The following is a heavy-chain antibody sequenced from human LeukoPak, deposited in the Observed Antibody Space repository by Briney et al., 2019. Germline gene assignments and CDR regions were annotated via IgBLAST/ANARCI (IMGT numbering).Heavy chain of an antibody. D-gene: IGHD2-2*01. CDR2: INHSGGT. CDR1: GGSFSGHY. Sequence: SETLSLTCAVCGGSFSGHYWRWVRQPPGKGVEWIGEINHSGGTNYNPSLKSGGAISVDTSKKQCSLRLRYVTPADTAVYYCARGPIVAVSSGSYYYGLDVWGQGTTVTVSS. CDR3: ARGPIVAVSSGSYYYGLDV. J-gene: IGHJ6*02. V-gene: IGHV4-34*01.